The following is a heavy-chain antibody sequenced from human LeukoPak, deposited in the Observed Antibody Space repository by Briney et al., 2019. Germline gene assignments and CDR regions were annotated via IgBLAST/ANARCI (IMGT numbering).Heavy chain of an antibody. CDR2: IYYSGST. J-gene: IGHJ4*02. V-gene: IGHV4-39*01. CDR3: ARHTRGGGYNFHFDY. D-gene: IGHD5-24*01. Sequence: PSETLSLTCTVSGGSISSGDYYWSWIRQPPGKGLEWIGSIYYSGSTYYNPSLKSRVTISVDTSKNQFALKLSSVTAADTAVYYCARHTRGGGYNFHFDYWGQGTLVTVSS. CDR1: GGSISSGDYY.